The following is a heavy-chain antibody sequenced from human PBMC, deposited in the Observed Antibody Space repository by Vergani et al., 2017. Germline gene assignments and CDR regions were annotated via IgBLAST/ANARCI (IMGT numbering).Heavy chain of an antibody. V-gene: IGHV1-2*02. CDR3: ARDPHGSESLFNWFDP. J-gene: IGHJ5*02. CDR2: INPKTGDA. Sequence: QVQLVQSGTEMKKPGASMKVSCEASGYIFTDYYIHWVRQAPGPGLEWMGWINPKTGDANYARKFQDRVTMTRDTSLSTVYLELTRLTSDDTAVYHCARDPHGSESLFNWFDPWGQGTLVIVSS. CDR1: GYIFTDYY. D-gene: IGHD3-10*01.